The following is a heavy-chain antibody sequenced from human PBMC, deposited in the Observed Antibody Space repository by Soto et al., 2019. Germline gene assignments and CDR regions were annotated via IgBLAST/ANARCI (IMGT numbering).Heavy chain of an antibody. CDR1: GGSISSFY. CDR2: ISYSGST. J-gene: IGHJ5*02. D-gene: IGHD2-15*01. V-gene: IGHV4-59*12. Sequence: SETLSLTCTVSGGSISSFYWSWIRQPPGKGLEWIGYISYSGSTNYSPSLKSRVTMSADTSKNQFSLRLTSITTADTAVYYCPRAVVAAAGETCFDTWGQGTLVTVSS. CDR3: PRAVVAAAGETCFDT.